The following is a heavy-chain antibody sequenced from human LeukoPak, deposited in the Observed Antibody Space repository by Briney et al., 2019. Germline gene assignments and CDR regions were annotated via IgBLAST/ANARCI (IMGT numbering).Heavy chain of an antibody. CDR3: ARPSRTGSGWGAFDI. Sequence: PSETLSLTCTVSGGSISSYYWSWIRQPPGKELEWIGHISYSGSTNYNPSLKSRVTISVDTSKNQFSLNLSSVTAADTAVYYCARPSRTGSGWGAFDIWGQGTMVTVSS. J-gene: IGHJ3*02. CDR2: ISYSGST. CDR1: GGSISSYY. V-gene: IGHV4-59*08. D-gene: IGHD3-3*01.